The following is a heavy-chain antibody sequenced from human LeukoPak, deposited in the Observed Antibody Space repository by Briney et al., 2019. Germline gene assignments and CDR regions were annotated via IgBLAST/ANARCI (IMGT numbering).Heavy chain of an antibody. CDR2: IYYSGGT. V-gene: IGHV4-39*01. Sequence: ESGPTLVKPSEPLSLTCTVSGGSISSSSYYWGWIRQPPGKGLEWIGSIYYSGGTYYNPSLKSRVTISVDTSKNQFSLKLSSVTAADTAVYYCARGLDTAMVEQYYFDYWGQGTLVTVSS. J-gene: IGHJ4*02. CDR3: ARGLDTAMVEQYYFDY. CDR1: GGSISSSSYY. D-gene: IGHD5-18*01.